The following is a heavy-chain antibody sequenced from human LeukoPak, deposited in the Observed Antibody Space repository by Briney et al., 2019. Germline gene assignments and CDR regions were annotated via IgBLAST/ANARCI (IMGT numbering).Heavy chain of an antibody. D-gene: IGHD3-22*01. V-gene: IGHV3-74*01. CDR2: INSDGINT. Sequence: GGSLRLSCAASGFTFSNYWMHWVRQAPGKGLVWVSRINSDGINTSYADSVKGRFTISRDNSKNTLYLQMNSLRAEDTAVYYCARDYYDSSGYYPWGYWGQGTLVTVSS. CDR3: ARDYYDSSGYYPWGY. CDR1: GFTFSNYW. J-gene: IGHJ4*02.